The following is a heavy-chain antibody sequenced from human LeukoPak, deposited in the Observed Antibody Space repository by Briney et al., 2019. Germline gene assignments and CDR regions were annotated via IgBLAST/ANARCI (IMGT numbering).Heavy chain of an antibody. Sequence: PGGSLRLSCAASGFTFSSYWMSWVRQAPGKGLEWVANIKQDGSEKYYVDSVKGRFTISRDNAKNSLYLQMNSLRAEDTAVYYCARRYCSSTSCPADYWGQGTLVPVSS. CDR3: ARRYCSSTSCPADY. J-gene: IGHJ4*02. V-gene: IGHV3-7*01. CDR2: IKQDGSEK. CDR1: GFTFSSYW. D-gene: IGHD2-2*01.